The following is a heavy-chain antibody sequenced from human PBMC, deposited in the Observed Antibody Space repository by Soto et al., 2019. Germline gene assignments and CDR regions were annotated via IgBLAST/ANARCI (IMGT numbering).Heavy chain of an antibody. CDR1: GGSISSYY. V-gene: IGHV4-4*07. CDR3: ARGPSFWSGYDYGMDV. Sequence: SETLSLTCTVSGGSISSYYWSWIRQPAGKGLEWIGRIYTSGSTNYNPSLKSRVTISVDTSKNQFSLKLSSVTAADTAVYYCARGPSFWSGYDYGMDVWGQGTTVTVSS. CDR2: IYTSGST. D-gene: IGHD3-3*01. J-gene: IGHJ6*02.